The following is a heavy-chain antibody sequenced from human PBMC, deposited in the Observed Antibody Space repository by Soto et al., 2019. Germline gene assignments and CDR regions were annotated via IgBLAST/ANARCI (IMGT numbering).Heavy chain of an antibody. CDR1: GGTFSSYA. CDR2: IIPIFGTA. D-gene: IGHD3-3*01. V-gene: IGHV1-69*01. Sequence: QVPLVQSGAEVKKPGPSVKVSCKASGGTFSSYAISWVRQAPGQGLEWMGGIIPIFGTANYAQKFQGRVTITADESTGTAYMELRSLGSEDTAVYYCASWTREIAPVTVVGVVQFDYWGQGALVSVSS. J-gene: IGHJ4*02. CDR3: ASWTREIAPVTVVGVVQFDY.